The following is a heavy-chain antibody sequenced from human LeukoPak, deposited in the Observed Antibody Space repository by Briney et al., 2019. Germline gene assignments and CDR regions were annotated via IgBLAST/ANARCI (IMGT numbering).Heavy chain of an antibody. CDR2: IYYSGST. J-gene: IGHJ5*02. CDR3: ARSTIFTGSYHFAP. CDR1: GGSISSYY. Sequence: PSETLSLTCTVSGGSISSYYWSWIRQPPGKGLEWIGYIYYSGSTNYNPSLKSRVTISVDTSKNQFSLKLSSVTAADTAVYYCARSTIFTGSYHFAPWGQGTLVTVSS. V-gene: IGHV4-59*12. D-gene: IGHD3-10*01.